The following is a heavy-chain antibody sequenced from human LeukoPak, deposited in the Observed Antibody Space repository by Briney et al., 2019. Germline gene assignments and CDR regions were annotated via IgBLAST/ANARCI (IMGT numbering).Heavy chain of an antibody. D-gene: IGHD2-8*01. Sequence: GGSLRLSCAASGFTFSGYDMNWVRQAPGKGLEWVSYISSSGTTIDYADSVKGRFTISRDNAKNSLYLQMSSLRAEDTAVYYCARDPSPVLRRNYFDYWGQGTLVTVSS. CDR1: GFTFSGYD. CDR2: ISSSGTTI. J-gene: IGHJ4*02. CDR3: ARDPSPVLRRNYFDY. V-gene: IGHV3-48*03.